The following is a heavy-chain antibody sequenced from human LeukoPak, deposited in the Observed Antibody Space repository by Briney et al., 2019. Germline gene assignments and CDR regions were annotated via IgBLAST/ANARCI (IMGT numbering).Heavy chain of an antibody. CDR1: GFTVSNSY. D-gene: IGHD3-10*01. Sequence: PGGSLRLSCAASGFTVSNSYMSWVRQAPGKGLEWVSVVYPDGSTFYGDSVQGRFSTSRDISKSTLYLQMNILRAEDTAVYYCATNVPMVQGVMFGYWGQGTLVTVSS. CDR3: ATNVPMVQGVMFGY. V-gene: IGHV3-53*01. CDR2: VYPDGST. J-gene: IGHJ4*02.